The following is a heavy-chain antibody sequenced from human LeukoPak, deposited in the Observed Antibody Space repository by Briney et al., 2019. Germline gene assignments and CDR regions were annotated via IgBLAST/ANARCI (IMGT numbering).Heavy chain of an antibody. Sequence: SETLSLTCTVSGGSISSYYWSWIRQPPGKGLEWIGYIYYSGSTNYNPSLKSRVTISVDTSKNQSSLKLSSVTAADTAVYYCAKGSSKLGYFDYWGQGTLVTVSS. CDR3: AKGSSKLGYFDY. V-gene: IGHV4-59*01. D-gene: IGHD2-2*01. J-gene: IGHJ4*02. CDR2: IYYSGST. CDR1: GGSISSYY.